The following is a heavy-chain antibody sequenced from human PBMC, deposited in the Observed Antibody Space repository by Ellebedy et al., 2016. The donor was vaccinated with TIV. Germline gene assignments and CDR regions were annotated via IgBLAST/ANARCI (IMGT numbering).Heavy chain of an antibody. V-gene: IGHV4-61*02. D-gene: IGHD3-3*01. J-gene: IGHJ6*03. CDR2: IYTSGST. Sequence: SETLSLTXTVSGGSISSGSYYWSWIRQPAGKGLEWIGRIYTSGSTNYNPSLKSRVTMSVDTSKNQFSLKLSSVTAADTAAYYCARIRFLEWLSGYYYYYMDVWGKGTTVTVSS. CDR3: ARIRFLEWLSGYYYYYMDV. CDR1: GGSISSGSYY.